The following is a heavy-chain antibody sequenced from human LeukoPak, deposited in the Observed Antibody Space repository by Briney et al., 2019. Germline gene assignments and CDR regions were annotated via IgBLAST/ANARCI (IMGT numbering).Heavy chain of an antibody. J-gene: IGHJ6*03. Sequence: PSETLSLTCTVSRGSTSTYYWSWIRQPAGKGLEWIGRIYPSGNTNFNPSLMSRVTMSIDTSKNQFSLKLSSVTVADTAVYYCARIHGARQRGGSYYYYMDVWGKGTTVTVSS. CDR3: ARIHGARQRGGSYYYYMDV. CDR1: RGSTSTYY. D-gene: IGHD3-16*01. V-gene: IGHV4-4*07. CDR2: IYPSGNT.